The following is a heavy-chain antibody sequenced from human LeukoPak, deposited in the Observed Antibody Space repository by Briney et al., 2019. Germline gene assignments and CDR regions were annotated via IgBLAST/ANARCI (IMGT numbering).Heavy chain of an antibody. D-gene: IGHD6-6*01. CDR2: IYYSGST. J-gene: IGHJ4*02. V-gene: IGHV4-31*03. Sequence: PSETLSLTCTVSGGSISSGGYSWSWIRQHPGKGLEWIGYIYYSGSTYYNPSLKSRVTISVDTSKNQFSLKLSSVTAADTAVYYCARASIGWSRHFDYWGQGTLVTVSS. CDR3: ARASIGWSRHFDY. CDR1: GGSISSGGYS.